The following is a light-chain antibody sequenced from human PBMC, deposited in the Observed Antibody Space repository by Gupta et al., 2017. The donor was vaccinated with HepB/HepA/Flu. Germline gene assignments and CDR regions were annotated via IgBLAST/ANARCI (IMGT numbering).Light chain of an antibody. J-gene: IGKJ5*01. CDR3: QQHSNCPLIT. CDR2: DAS. V-gene: IGKV3-11*01. Sequence: IVLTQSPATLSLSPGDRATLSCRASQSVRSYLAWYQQKPGQAPRLLIYDASKRDTGIPARFSGSGYGTDFTLTISSREPEDVAVYYCQQHSNCPLITFGQGTQLEIK. CDR1: QSVRSY.